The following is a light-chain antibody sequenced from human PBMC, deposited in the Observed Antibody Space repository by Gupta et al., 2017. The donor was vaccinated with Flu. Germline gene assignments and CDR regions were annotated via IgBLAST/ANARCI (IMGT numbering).Light chain of an antibody. CDR1: SNDVGGANR. V-gene: IGLV2-11*01. CDR2: DVT. Sequence: QSAPTQARPVSGSPALSVTISCTGSSNDVGGANRVSWYLQRPGKASKLILYDVTGRPSGVPDRFSGSQSGNTASLTISGLQADDEADYYCSSHAGRATWVFGTGTTVTVL. J-gene: IGLJ1*01. CDR3: SSHAGRATWV.